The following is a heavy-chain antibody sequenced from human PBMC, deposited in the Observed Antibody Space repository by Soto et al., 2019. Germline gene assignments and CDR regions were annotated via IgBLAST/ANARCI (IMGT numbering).Heavy chain of an antibody. J-gene: IGHJ4*02. CDR2: IYYSGST. V-gene: IGHV4-30-4*01. CDR3: ARSTGDIVVVPAALYHFDY. D-gene: IGHD2-2*01. Sequence: SETLSLTCTVSGGSISSGDYYWSWIRQPPGKGLEWIGYIYYSGSTYYNPSLKSRVTISVDTSKNQFSLKLSSVTAADTAVYYCARSTGDIVVVPAALYHFDYWGQGTLVTVSS. CDR1: GGSISSGDYY.